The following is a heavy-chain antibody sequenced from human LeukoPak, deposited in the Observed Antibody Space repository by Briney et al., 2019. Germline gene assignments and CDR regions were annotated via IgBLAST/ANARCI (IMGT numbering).Heavy chain of an antibody. CDR3: AREFLLGGGAFDI. V-gene: IGHV3-30*03. Sequence: GGSLRLSCAASGFTFSSYGMHWVRQAPGKGLEWVAVISYDGSNKYYADSVKGRFTISRDNSKNTLYLQMNSLRAEDTAVYYCAREFLLGGGAFDIWGQGTMVTVSS. J-gene: IGHJ3*02. CDR1: GFTFSSYG. CDR2: ISYDGSNK. D-gene: IGHD3-16*01.